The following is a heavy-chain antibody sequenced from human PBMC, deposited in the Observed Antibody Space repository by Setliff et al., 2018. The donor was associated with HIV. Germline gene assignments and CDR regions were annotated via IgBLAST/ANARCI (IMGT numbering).Heavy chain of an antibody. CDR3: ASASGSSFGFDWLDP. CDR2: MNPNSGNT. J-gene: IGHJ5*02. V-gene: IGHV1-8*02. Sequence: ASVKVSCKASGYTFTSYDINWVRQATGQGLEWMGWMNPNSGNTGYAQKFQGRVTMTRNTSISTAYMELSSLRSEDTAVYFCASASGSSFGFDWLDPWGQGTPVTVSS. CDR1: GYTFTSYD. D-gene: IGHD5-18*01.